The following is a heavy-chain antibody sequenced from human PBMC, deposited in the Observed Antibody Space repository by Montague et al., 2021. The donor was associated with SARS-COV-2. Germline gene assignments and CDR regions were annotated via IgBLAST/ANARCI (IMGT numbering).Heavy chain of an antibody. J-gene: IGHJ2*01. CDR2: VYYSGSI. CDR3: ARGTRYYYDSTYYLDL. V-gene: IGHV4-59*13. Sequence: SETLSLTCTVSGGSISTYSWSWIRQPPGKGLEWIGYVYYSGSINXNPSLKSRVTLSIDTSKDQFSLKLSSVTAADTAVYFCARGTRYYYDSTYYLDLWGRGTLVTVSS. CDR1: GGSISTYS. D-gene: IGHD3-22*01.